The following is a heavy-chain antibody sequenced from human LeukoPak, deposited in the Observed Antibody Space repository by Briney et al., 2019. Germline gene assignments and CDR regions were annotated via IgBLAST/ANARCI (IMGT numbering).Heavy chain of an antibody. D-gene: IGHD3-10*01. CDR3: ARDFSDYYGSGVDY. CDR2: INHSGST. Sequence: SETLSLTRAVYGGSFSGYYWSWIRQPPGKGLEWIGEINHSGSTNYNPSLKSRVTISVDTSKNQFSLKLSSVTAADTAVYYCARDFSDYYGSGVDYWGQGTLVTVSS. V-gene: IGHV4-34*01. CDR1: GGSFSGYY. J-gene: IGHJ4*02.